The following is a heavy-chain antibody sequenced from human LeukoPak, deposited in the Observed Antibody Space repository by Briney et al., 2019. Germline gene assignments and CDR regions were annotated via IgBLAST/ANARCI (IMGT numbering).Heavy chain of an antibody. CDR2: IRAGGGDT. CDR3: AKILASGSGSY. D-gene: IGHD3-10*01. V-gene: IGHV3-23*01. CDR1: GFNFSAYA. J-gene: IGHJ4*02. Sequence: GGSLRLPCAASGFNFSAYAMTWVRQAPGKGLDWVSTIRAGGGDTFYADSVKGRFTISRDNSKNTLVLQMHSLRADDTAIYYCAKILASGSGSYWGQGTLVIVST.